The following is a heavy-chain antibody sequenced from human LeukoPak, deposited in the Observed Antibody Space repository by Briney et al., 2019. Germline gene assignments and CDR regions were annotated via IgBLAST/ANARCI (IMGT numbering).Heavy chain of an antibody. CDR3: ARGYGSGSHYFDY. CDR1: GGSISSYY. Sequence: SETLSLTCTVSGGSISSYYWSWIRQPPGKGLEWIGYIYYSGSTNYNPSLKSRVTISVDTSKNQFSLKLSSVTAADTAVYYCARGYGSGSHYFDYWGQGSLVTVSS. V-gene: IGHV4-59*01. J-gene: IGHJ4*02. CDR2: IYYSGST. D-gene: IGHD3-10*01.